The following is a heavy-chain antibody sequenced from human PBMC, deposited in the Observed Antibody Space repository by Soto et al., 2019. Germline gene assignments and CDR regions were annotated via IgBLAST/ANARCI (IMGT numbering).Heavy chain of an antibody. CDR1: GGSISSYY. CDR2: IYYSGST. V-gene: IGHV4-59*01. CDR3: AREPGYYDSSGYLYYYYGMDV. D-gene: IGHD3-22*01. Sequence: SETLSLTCTVSGGSISSYYWSWIRQPPGKGLEWIGYIYYSGSTNYNPSLKSRVTISVDTSKNQFSLKLSSVTAADTAVYYCAREPGYYDSSGYLYYYYGMDVWGQGTTVTVSS. J-gene: IGHJ6*02.